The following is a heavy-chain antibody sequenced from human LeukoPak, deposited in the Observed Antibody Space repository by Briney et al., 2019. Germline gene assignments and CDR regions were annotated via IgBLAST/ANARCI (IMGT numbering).Heavy chain of an antibody. D-gene: IGHD6-19*01. CDR3: AKDFTSSGWYNWFDP. CDR2: ISSSSSYI. CDR1: GFTFSSYS. J-gene: IGHJ5*02. Sequence: GGSLRLSCAASGFTFSSYSMNWVRQAPGKGLEWVSSISSSSSYIYYADSLKGRFTISRDNSKNTLYLQINSLRAEDTAVYYCAKDFTSSGWYNWFDPWGQGTLVTVSS. V-gene: IGHV3-21*04.